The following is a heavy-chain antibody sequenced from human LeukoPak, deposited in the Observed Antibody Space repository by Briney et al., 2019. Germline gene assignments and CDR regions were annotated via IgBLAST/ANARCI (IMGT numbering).Heavy chain of an antibody. Sequence: GASVKVSCKASGYIFTGYYMHWVRQAPGQGLEWMGWINPNSGNTGYAQKFQGRVTITRNTSISTAYMELSSLRSEDTAVYYCAKGVGPAYYYMDVWGKGTTVTVSS. J-gene: IGHJ6*03. D-gene: IGHD2-15*01. CDR1: GYIFTGYY. V-gene: IGHV1-8*03. CDR2: INPNSGNT. CDR3: AKGVGPAYYYMDV.